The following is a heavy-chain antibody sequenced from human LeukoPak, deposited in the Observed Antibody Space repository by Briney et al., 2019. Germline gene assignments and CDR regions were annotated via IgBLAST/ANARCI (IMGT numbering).Heavy chain of an antibody. J-gene: IGHJ4*02. CDR2: IYPGDSET. CDR1: GYSFTSNW. D-gene: IGHD3-16*01. CDR3: ARHPWGIKVADY. Sequence: ESRPSSSKGPGYSFTSNWIGWVRQMPGKGLEWMGIIYPGDSETTYSPSFQGQVTISADKSITTAYLQWDSLKASDTAMYYCARHPWGIKVADYWGGGKLDTVSS. V-gene: IGHV5-51*01.